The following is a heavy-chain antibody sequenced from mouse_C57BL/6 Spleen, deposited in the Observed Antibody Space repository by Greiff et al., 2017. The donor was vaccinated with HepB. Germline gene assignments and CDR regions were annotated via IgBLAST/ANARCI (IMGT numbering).Heavy chain of an antibody. D-gene: IGHD1-1*01. V-gene: IGHV1-39*01. CDR2: INPNNGTT. J-gene: IGHJ1*03. CDR3: ARFRYYYGNNYGYFEV. Sequence: VQLKQSGPELVKPGASVKISCKASGYSFTDYNMNWVKQSNGKSLEWIGVINPNNGTTSYNQKFKGKATLTVDQSSSTAYMQLNSLTSEDSAVYFCARFRYYYGNNYGYFEVWGTGTTVTGSS. CDR1: GYSFTDYN.